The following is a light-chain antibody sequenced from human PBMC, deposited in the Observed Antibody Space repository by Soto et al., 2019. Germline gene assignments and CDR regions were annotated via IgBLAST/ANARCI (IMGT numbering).Light chain of an antibody. CDR1: SSDVGSYNL. CDR3: CSYAGSSTFV. V-gene: IGLV2-23*03. Sequence: QSVLTQPASVSGSPGQSITISCTGTSSDVGSYNLVSWYQQHPGKAPKLMIYEGSERPSAFSNRFSGSKSGNTASLTISGLQAEDEADYYCCSYAGSSTFVFGTGPKVTVL. J-gene: IGLJ1*01. CDR2: EGS.